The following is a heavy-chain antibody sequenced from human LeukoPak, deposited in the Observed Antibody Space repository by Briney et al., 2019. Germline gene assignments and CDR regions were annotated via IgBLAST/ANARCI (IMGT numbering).Heavy chain of an antibody. J-gene: IGHJ4*02. CDR2: IKQDGSEK. D-gene: IGHD3-10*01. V-gene: IGHV3-7*04. CDR3: ARRHHFGFLDS. Sequence: GGSLRLSCAASGVMFPSYWMTWVRQAPGKGLEWVTNIKQDGSEKYYVDSVKGRFTISRDNAKNSVYLQMNSLRAEDTAVYYCARRHHFGFLDSWGQGTLVTVSS. CDR1: GVMFPSYW.